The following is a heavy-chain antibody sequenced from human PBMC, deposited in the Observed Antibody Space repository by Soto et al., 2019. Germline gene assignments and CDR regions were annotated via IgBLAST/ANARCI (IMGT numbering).Heavy chain of an antibody. J-gene: IGHJ6*02. CDR2: INSAGSSI. CDR3: VGRKPPDLRMDV. Sequence: PGGSLRLSCAASGFALSTYTMHWVRQAPGKGLVWVSRINSAGSSISYADSVKGRFTISRDNPKNTLYLQMNSLRDEDSGVYYCVGRKPPDLRMDVWGQGTTVTVSS. V-gene: IGHV3-74*01. CDR1: GFALSTYT.